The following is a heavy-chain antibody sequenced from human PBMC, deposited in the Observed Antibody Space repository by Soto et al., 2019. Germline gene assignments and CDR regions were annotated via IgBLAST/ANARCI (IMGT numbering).Heavy chain of an antibody. V-gene: IGHV5-51*01. CDR3: ARQGYCSTTACYTVDY. CDR2: IYPGDSHT. CDR1: GYSFTSYW. Sequence: GESLKISCKGSGYSFTSYWIGWVRQMPGKGLEWMGIIYPGDSHTKYSPSFQGQVTISADKSISTAYLQWSGLKASDTAIYYCARQGYCSTTACYTVDYWGQGTLVTVSS. D-gene: IGHD2-2*02. J-gene: IGHJ4*02.